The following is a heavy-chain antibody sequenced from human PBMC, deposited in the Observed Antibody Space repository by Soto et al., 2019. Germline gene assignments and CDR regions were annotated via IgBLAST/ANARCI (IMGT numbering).Heavy chain of an antibody. CDR3: ARVRHSYGMDV. J-gene: IGHJ6*02. CDR2: MNPNSGNT. Sequence: QVQLVQSGAEVKKPGASVKVSCKASGYTFTSYDINWVRQATGQGLEWMGWMNPNSGNTGYAQKFQGXXSXTXXTSISTAYMELNSLRSEETAVYYCARVRHSYGMDVWGQGTTVTVSS. V-gene: IGHV1-8*01. CDR1: GYTFTSYD.